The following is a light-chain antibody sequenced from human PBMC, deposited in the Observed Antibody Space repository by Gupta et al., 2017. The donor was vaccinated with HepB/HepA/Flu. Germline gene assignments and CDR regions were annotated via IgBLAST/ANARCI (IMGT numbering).Light chain of an antibody. Sequence: QSVLTQPPSASATPGQRITISCSGSSSNIGDNNVNWYQQRPGPAPNLLIYNKNQRPSGVPDRFSGSKSGTSASLAIRGLQAEDEADYYCAAWDDSRNDWVFGGGTKVTVL. J-gene: IGLJ3*02. CDR1: SSNIGDNN. CDR2: NKN. CDR3: AAWDDSRNDWV. V-gene: IGLV1-44*01.